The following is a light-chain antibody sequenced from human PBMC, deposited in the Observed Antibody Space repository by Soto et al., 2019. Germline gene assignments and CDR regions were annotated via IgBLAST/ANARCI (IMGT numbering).Light chain of an antibody. CDR2: VAS. Sequence: EMVMTQSPATLSVSPGERATLSCRASQSVSGNLAWYQQKPGQAPRLLIYVASTRATGIPARFSGSGSGTEFTLTISSLQSEDFAVYYCQQYNNWLITFGQGTRLEIK. CDR1: QSVSGN. V-gene: IGKV3-15*01. CDR3: QQYNNWLIT. J-gene: IGKJ5*01.